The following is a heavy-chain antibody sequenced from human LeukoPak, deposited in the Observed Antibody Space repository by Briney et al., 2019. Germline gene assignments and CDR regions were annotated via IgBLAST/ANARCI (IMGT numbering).Heavy chain of an antibody. D-gene: IGHD1-26*01. Sequence: GGSLRLSCAASGFTFSSYSMNWVRQAPGKGLEWVSSISSSSSYIYYADLVKRRFTISRDNAKNSLYLQMNSLRAEDTAVYYCARGSSLPDAFDIWGQGTMVTVSS. J-gene: IGHJ3*02. CDR1: GFTFSSYS. CDR3: ARGSSLPDAFDI. CDR2: ISSSSSYI. V-gene: IGHV3-21*01.